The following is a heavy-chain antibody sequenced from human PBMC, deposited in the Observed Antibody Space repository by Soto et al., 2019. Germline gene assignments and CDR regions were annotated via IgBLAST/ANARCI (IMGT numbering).Heavy chain of an antibody. D-gene: IGHD6-19*01. CDR1: GYSFNNYW. V-gene: IGHV5-51*01. CDR3: ARLSMQWLPLDAFDI. Sequence: GESLKISCKGSGYSFNNYWIGWVRQMPGKGLEWMGIIHPGDSDTRYSPSFQGQVTISADKSISSAYLQWSSLKASDTAMYYCARLSMQWLPLDAFDIWGQGTMVTVSS. CDR2: IHPGDSDT. J-gene: IGHJ3*02.